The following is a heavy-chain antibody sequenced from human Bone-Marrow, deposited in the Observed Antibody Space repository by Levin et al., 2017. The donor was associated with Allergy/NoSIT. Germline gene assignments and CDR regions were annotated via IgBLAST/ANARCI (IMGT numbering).Heavy chain of an antibody. CDR2: IYYSGST. CDR3: ARQTVEGKDLVVVAATLQSFDY. CDR1: GGSISSSSYY. V-gene: IGHV4-39*01. J-gene: IGHJ4*02. Sequence: KSSETLSLTCTVSGGSISSSSYYWGWIRQPPGKGLEWIGSIYYSGSTYYNPSLKSRVTISVDTSKNQFSLKLSSVTAADTAVYYCARQTVEGKDLVVVAATLQSFDYWGQGTLVTVSS. D-gene: IGHD2-15*01.